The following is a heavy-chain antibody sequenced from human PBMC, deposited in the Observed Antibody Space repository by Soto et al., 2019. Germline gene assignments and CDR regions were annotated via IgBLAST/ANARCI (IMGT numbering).Heavy chain of an antibody. CDR3: AREGYYSGSGTYSPPRFYGMDV. V-gene: IGHV1-18*01. J-gene: IGHJ6*02. CDR2: ISDYNGNT. D-gene: IGHD3-10*01. CDR1: GYTFSSYG. Sequence: QAQLGQSGVEVKKAGASVKVSCKASGYTFSSYGISWARQAPGQGLEWMGWISDYNGNTQYAQKFQGRVFMTTDTATRTAYMELRGLRSDDTAVYFCAREGYYSGSGTYSPPRFYGMDVWGQGTTVTVSS.